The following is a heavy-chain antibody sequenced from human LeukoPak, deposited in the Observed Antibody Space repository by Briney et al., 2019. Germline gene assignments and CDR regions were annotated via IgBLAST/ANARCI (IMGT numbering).Heavy chain of an antibody. J-gene: IGHJ4*02. CDR3: ARGVRREYSSSWYGVDY. V-gene: IGHV1-2*02. D-gene: IGHD6-13*01. CDR2: INPNSGGT. CDR1: GYTFTGYY. Sequence: VASVKVSCKASGYTFTGYYMHWVRQAPGQGLEWMGWINPNSGGTNYAQKFQGRVTMTRDTSISTAYMELSRLRSDDTAVYYCARGVRREYSSSWYGVDYWGQGTLVTVSS.